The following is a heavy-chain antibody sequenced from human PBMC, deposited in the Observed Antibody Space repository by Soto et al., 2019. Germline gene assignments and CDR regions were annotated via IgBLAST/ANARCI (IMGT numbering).Heavy chain of an antibody. CDR3: ARTRGITMIVVEKYYFDY. CDR1: GGSISSSSYY. J-gene: IGHJ4*02. D-gene: IGHD3-22*01. CDR2: IYYSGST. V-gene: IGHV4-39*01. Sequence: PSETLSLTCTVSGGSISSSSYYWGWIRQPPGKGLEWIGSIYYSGSTYYNPSLKSRVTISVDTSKNQFSLKLSSVTAADTAVYYCARTRGITMIVVEKYYFDYWGQGTLVTVSS.